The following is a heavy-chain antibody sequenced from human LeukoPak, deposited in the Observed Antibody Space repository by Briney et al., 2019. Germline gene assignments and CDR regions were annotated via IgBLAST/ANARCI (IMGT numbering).Heavy chain of an antibody. CDR3: APYCSSTSCLLDY. J-gene: IGHJ4*02. CDR1: GFTFSSYA. V-gene: IGHV3-23*01. CDR2: ISGSGGST. D-gene: IGHD2-2*01. Sequence: PGGSLRLSCAASGFTFSSYAMSWVRQAPGKGLEWVSAISGSGGSTYYADSVKGRFTISRDNSKNTLYLQMNSLRAEDTAVYYCAPYCSSTSCLLDYWGQGTLVTVSS.